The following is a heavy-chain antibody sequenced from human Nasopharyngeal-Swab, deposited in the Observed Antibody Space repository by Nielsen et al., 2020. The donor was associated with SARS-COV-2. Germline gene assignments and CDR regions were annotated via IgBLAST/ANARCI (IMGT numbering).Heavy chain of an antibody. D-gene: IGHD3-22*01. CDR1: GGSISSYY. V-gene: IGHV4-59*08. CDR2: IYYSGST. J-gene: IGHJ4*02. CDR3: ARHSGYDIDY. Sequence: SETLFLTCTVSGGSISSYYWSWIRQPPGKGLEWTGYIYYSGSTNYNPSLKSRVAISVDTSKNQFSLKLSSVTAADTAVYYCARHSGYDIDYWGQGTLVTVSS.